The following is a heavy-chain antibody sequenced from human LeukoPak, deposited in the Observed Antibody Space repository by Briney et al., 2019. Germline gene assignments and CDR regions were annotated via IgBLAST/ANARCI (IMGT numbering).Heavy chain of an antibody. CDR3: ARDLMVRGARGY. J-gene: IGHJ4*02. V-gene: IGHV1-69*05. CDR1: GYTFTSYD. D-gene: IGHD3-10*01. Sequence: SVKVSCKASGYTFTSYDINWVRQAPGQGLEWMGGIIPIIGTPKLARKFQGRVTITTDESTTTVYMELSGLRFEDTAVYCARDLMVRGARGYWGQGTLVTVSS. CDR2: IIPIIGTP.